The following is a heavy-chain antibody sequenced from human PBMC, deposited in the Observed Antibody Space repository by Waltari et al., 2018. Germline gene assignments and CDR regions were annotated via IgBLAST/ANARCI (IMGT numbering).Heavy chain of an antibody. CDR2: MIPILGIA. CDR3: ARDSYYYDSSGYSTIY. Sequence: QVQLVQSGAEVKKPGSSVKVSCKASGGTFSSYTISWVRQAPGQGLEWMGTMIPILGIANYAQKFQGRVTSTADKSTRTAYMELSSLRSEDTAVYYCARDSYYYDSSGYSTIYWGQGTLVTVSS. V-gene: IGHV1-69*08. J-gene: IGHJ4*02. CDR1: GGTFSSYT. D-gene: IGHD3-22*01.